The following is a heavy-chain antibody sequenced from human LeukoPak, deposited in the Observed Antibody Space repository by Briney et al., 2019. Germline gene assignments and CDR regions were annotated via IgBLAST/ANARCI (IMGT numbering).Heavy chain of an antibody. J-gene: IGHJ6*02. CDR2: ISGSGGST. Sequence: GGSLRLSCAASGFTFSSYAMSWVRQAPGKGLEWVSAISGSGGSTYYADSVKGRFTISRDNSKNTLYLQMNSLRAEDTAVYYCARDGGYCSGGSCYSGFYYYYGMDVWGQGTTVTVSS. CDR3: ARDGGYCSGGSCYSGFYYYYGMDV. CDR1: GFTFSSYA. D-gene: IGHD2-15*01. V-gene: IGHV3-23*01.